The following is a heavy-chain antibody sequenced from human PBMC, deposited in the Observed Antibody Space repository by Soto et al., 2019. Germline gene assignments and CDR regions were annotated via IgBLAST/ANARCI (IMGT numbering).Heavy chain of an antibody. CDR3: ARDRGDSSSWYGLYYYYGMDV. V-gene: IGHV3-33*01. CDR1: GFTFSSYG. J-gene: IGHJ6*02. CDR2: IWYDGSNK. Sequence: GGSLRLSCAASGFTFSSYGMHWVRQAPGKGLEWVAVIWYDGSNKYYADSVKGRFTISRDNSKNTLYLQMNSLRAEDTAVYYCARDRGDSSSWYGLYYYYGMDVWGQGTTVTVSS. D-gene: IGHD6-13*01.